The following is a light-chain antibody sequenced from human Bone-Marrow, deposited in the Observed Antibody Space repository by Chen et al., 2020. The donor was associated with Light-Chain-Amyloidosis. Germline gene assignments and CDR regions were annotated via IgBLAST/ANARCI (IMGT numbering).Light chain of an antibody. CDR3: QAADSSGTYEGI. CDR2: RDT. Sequence: SYELTQPPSVSVSPGQTARITCSGDDLPTKYAYWYQQKPGQAPVVVIHRDTERPSGISERFSGSSSGTAATLTNSGFQAEDEAEYHCQAADSSGTYEGIFGGGNKLTVL. J-gene: IGLJ2*01. CDR1: DLPTKY. V-gene: IGLV3-25*03.